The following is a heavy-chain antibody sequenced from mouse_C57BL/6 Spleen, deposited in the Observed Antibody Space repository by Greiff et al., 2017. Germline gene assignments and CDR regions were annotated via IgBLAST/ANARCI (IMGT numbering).Heavy chain of an antibody. Sequence: QVQLKQPGAELVKPGASVKVSCKASGYTFTSYWMHWVKQRPGQGLEWIGRIDPSDSDTNYNQKFKGKATLTVDKSSSTAYMKLSSLTSEDSAVYYCARVDYSAGISFDYWGQGTTLTVSS. CDR1: GYTFTSYW. CDR2: IDPSDSDT. D-gene: IGHD1-3*01. V-gene: IGHV1-74*01. CDR3: ARVDYSAGISFDY. J-gene: IGHJ2*01.